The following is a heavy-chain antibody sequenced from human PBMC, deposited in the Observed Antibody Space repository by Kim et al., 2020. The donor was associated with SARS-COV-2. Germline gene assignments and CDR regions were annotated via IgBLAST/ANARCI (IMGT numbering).Heavy chain of an antibody. V-gene: IGHV1-8*01. D-gene: IGHD6-19*01. J-gene: IGHJ4*02. CDR2: NT. Sequence: NTGNARKFQGRLTMTRNTSISTAYMELNSLRSEDTAVYYCAREYSSGPSGHWGQGTLVTVSS. CDR3: AREYSSGPSGH.